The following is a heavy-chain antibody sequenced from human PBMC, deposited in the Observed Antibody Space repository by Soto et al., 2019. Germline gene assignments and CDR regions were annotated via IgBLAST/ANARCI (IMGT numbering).Heavy chain of an antibody. CDR1: GFSLSNARMG. J-gene: IGHJ5*02. CDR3: ARIGSGYDFWSGYRRWFDP. CDR2: IFSNDEK. V-gene: IGHV2-26*01. Sequence: SGPTLVNPTETLTLTRTVPGFSLSNARMGVSWIRQPPGKALEWLAHIFSNDEKSYSTSLKSRLTISKDTSKGQVVLTMTNMDPVDTATYYCARIGSGYDFWSGYRRWFDPWGQGTLVTVSS. D-gene: IGHD3-3*01.